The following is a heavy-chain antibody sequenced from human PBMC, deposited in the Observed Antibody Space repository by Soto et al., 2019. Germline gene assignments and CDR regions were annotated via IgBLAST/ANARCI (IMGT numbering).Heavy chain of an antibody. CDR1: GYTFTSYA. V-gene: IGHV1-3*01. CDR3: ARVLYYYDSSGYYQAPLAFEI. CDR2: INAGNGNT. Sequence: ASVKVSCKASGYTFTSYAMHWVRQAPGQRLEWMGWINAGNGNTKYSQKFQGRVTITRDTSASTAYMELSSLRSEDTAVYYCARVLYYYDSSGYYQAPLAFEIGGQGTRVTV. D-gene: IGHD3-22*01. J-gene: IGHJ3*02.